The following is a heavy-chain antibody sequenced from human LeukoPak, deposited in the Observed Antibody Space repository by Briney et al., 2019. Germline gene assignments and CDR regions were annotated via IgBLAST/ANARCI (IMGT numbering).Heavy chain of an antibody. CDR1: GGTFSKNA. V-gene: IGHV1-69*04. D-gene: IGHD2-2*02. Sequence: SVKVSCKASGGTFSKNAISWVRQAPGQGLEWMGRIIPVVGITKYAQKFQDRVTITADHSTPTAYMDLSSLRSEDTAVYYCARVQAVGVPVAIDAYYNYGMDVWGQGTTVTVSS. CDR2: IIPVVGIT. CDR3: ARVQAVGVPVAIDAYYNYGMDV. J-gene: IGHJ6*02.